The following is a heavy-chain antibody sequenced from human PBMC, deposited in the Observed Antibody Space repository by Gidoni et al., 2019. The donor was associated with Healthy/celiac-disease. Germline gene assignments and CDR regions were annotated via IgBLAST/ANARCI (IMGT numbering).Heavy chain of an antibody. J-gene: IGHJ4*02. CDR3: ARDKGIAAGLYYFDY. D-gene: IGHD6-13*01. CDR2: ISAYNGNT. CDR1: GYTFTRYG. Sequence: VQLVQSGAEVKKPGASVKVPCQASGYTFTRYGISWVRQAPGQGLAGMGWISAYNGNTNYAQKLQGRVTMTTDTSTSTAYMELRSLRSDDTAVYYCARDKGIAAGLYYFDYWGQGTLVTVSS. V-gene: IGHV1-18*01.